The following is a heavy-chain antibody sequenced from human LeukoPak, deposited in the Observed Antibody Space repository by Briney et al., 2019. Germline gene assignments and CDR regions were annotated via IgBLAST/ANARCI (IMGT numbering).Heavy chain of an antibody. J-gene: IGHJ4*02. D-gene: IGHD6-13*01. CDR3: ARLGSIAAAGTPDY. V-gene: IGHV3-11*06. Sequence: GGSLRLSCAASGFTFSDYYMSWIRQAPGKGLEWVSHISGTSSYTTYADSVKGRFTISRDNAKNSLYLQMNSLRGEDTAVYYCARLGSIAAAGTPDYWGQGTLVTVSS. CDR2: ISGTSSYT. CDR1: GFTFSDYY.